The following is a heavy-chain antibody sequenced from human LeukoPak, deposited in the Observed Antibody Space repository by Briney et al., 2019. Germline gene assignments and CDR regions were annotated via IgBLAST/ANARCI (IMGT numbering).Heavy chain of an antibody. CDR2: ISWDGGST. CDR1: GFTFDDYA. D-gene: IGHD5-24*01. CDR3: AKDGRAEMATTQAVWYYYYYMDV. J-gene: IGHJ6*03. V-gene: IGHV3-43D*03. Sequence: GGSLRLSCAASGFTFDDYAMHWVRQAPGKGLEWVSLISWDGGSTYYADSVKGRFTISRDNSKNSLYLQMNSLRAEDTALYYCAKDGRAEMATTQAVWYYYYYMDVWGKGTTVTVSS.